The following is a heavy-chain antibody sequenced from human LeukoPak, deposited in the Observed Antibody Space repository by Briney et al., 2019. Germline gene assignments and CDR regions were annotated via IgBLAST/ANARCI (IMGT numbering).Heavy chain of an antibody. CDR1: GFSISTYE. CDR3: ARDLSIDY. V-gene: IGHV3-48*03. J-gene: IGHJ4*02. CDR2: ITGDGKTK. Sequence: GGSLRLSCAASGFSISTYEMNGVRQAPGKGLEWISYITGDGKTKYYAPSVEGRFTISRDNAKNSVYLQMSSLRAEDTAVYYCARDLSIDYWGQGTLVTVSS.